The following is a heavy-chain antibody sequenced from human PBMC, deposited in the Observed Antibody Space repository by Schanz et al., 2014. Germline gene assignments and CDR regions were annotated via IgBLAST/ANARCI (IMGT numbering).Heavy chain of an antibody. CDR1: GYTFTTYG. Sequence: QVQLVQSGSEVKKPGASVKVSCKASGYTFTTYGISWVRQAPGQGLEWMGWISAYNGHTNYAQKFQGRVTMTTDTSTSTAYMELRSLRSDDTAVYYCARERGVRGGGVWKVNWFDPWGQGTLVTVSS. D-gene: IGHD3-10*01. J-gene: IGHJ5*02. V-gene: IGHV1-18*01. CDR2: ISAYNGHT. CDR3: ARERGVRGGGVWKVNWFDP.